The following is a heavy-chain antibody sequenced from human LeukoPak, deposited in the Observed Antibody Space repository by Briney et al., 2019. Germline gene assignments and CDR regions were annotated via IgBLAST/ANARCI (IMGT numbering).Heavy chain of an antibody. CDR2: IYYSGST. CDR1: GGPISRSTYY. J-gene: IGHJ4*02. Sequence: SETLSLTCTVSGGPISRSTYYWGWIRHPPGKGLECIGSIYYSGSTYYNPSLNTRVTVSVDKSKNQFSLKLSSVAAADTAVYCGASIAAAGNEWGQGTLVTVSP. D-gene: IGHD6-13*01. V-gene: IGHV4-39*01. CDR3: ASIAAAGNE.